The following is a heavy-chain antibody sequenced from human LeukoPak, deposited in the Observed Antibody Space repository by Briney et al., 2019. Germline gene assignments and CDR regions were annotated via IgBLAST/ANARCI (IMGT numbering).Heavy chain of an antibody. CDR1: GFTFTSSA. V-gene: IGHV1-58*01. Sequence: TSVKVSCRASGFTFTSSAVQWVRQARGQRLEWIGWIVVGSGNTNYAQKFQERVTITRDMSTSTAYMELSSLRSEDTAVYYCAASPDYYDSSGYSYYFDYWGQGTLVTVSS. CDR3: AASPDYYDSSGYSYYFDY. D-gene: IGHD3-22*01. CDR2: IVVGSGNT. J-gene: IGHJ4*02.